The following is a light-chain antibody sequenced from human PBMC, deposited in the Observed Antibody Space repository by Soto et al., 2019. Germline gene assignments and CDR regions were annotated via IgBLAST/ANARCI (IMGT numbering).Light chain of an antibody. Sequence: QSALTQPASVSGSPGQSITISCTGTSSDVGGYNYVSWYQQHPGKAPKLMIYDVSNRPSGVSNRFSGSKSGNTASLTISGLQAEDEADYYCSSYTSSSPVVFGGGTKVTFL. CDR1: SSDVGGYNY. CDR2: DVS. J-gene: IGLJ2*01. CDR3: SSYTSSSPVV. V-gene: IGLV2-14*01.